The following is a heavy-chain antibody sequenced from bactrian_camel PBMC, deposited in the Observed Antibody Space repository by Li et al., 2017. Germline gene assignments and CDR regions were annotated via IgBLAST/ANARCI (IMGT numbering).Heavy chain of an antibody. CDR2: IYSGGIST. CDR3: AADPDGGGYCYPPDDHY. D-gene: IGHD2*01. Sequence: VESGGGLVQPGGSLRLSCAASGFTFSSYYMTWVRQAPGKGLEWVSSIYSGGISTYYVDSVKGRFTISRDNAKNTVYLQMNNLKPEDTAMYYCAADPDGGGYCYPPDDHYWGRGTQVTVS. CDR1: GFTFSSYY. J-gene: IGHJ4*01. V-gene: IGHV3-2*01.